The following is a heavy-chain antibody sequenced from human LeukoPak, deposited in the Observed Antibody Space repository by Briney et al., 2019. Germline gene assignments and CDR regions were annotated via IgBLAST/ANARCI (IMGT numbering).Heavy chain of an antibody. J-gene: IGHJ3*02. V-gene: IGHV4-39*01. Sequence: SETLSLTCTVSGGSISSSSYYWGWIRQPPGNGLEWIGSIYYSGSTYYNPSLKSRVTISVDTSKNQFSLKLSSVTAADTAVYYCARQDHDAFDIWGQGTMATVSS. CDR1: GGSISSSSYY. CDR2: IYYSGST. CDR3: ARQDHDAFDI.